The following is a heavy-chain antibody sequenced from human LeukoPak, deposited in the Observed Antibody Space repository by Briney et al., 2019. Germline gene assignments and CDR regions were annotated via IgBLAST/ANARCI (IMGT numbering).Heavy chain of an antibody. CDR1: GYTLTSYG. J-gene: IGHJ4*02. Sequence: ASVKVSCKASGYTLTSYGISWVRQAPGQGLEWMGWISAYNGNTNYAQKLQGRVTMTTDTSTSTAYMELRSLRSDDTAVYYCARMEDYVWGSYRTSFSFDYWGQGTLVTVSS. CDR3: ARMEDYVWGSYRTSFSFDY. CDR2: ISAYNGNT. D-gene: IGHD3-16*02. V-gene: IGHV1-18*01.